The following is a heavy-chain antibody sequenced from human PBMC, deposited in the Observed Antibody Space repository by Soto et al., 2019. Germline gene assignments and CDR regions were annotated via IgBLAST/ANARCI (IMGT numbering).Heavy chain of an antibody. CDR1: GFRFIYDA. CDR3: TTSPAALTVTTNYYYYGMDV. D-gene: IGHD4-17*01. J-gene: IGHJ6*02. Sequence: PGGSVRLSCASSGFRFIYDAMSWVRQAPGTGLDCVSAFSGSVASTYYAAPVKGRFTISRDDSKNTLYLQMSSLKTEDTAVYYCTTSPAALTVTTNYYYYGMDVWGQGTTVTVSS. V-gene: IGHV3-23*01. CDR2: FSGSVAST.